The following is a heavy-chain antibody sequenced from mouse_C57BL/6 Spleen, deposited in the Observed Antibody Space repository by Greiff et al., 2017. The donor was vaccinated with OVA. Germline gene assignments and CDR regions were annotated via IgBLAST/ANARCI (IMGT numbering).Heavy chain of an antibody. V-gene: IGHV14-4*01. Sequence: EVQLQQSGAELVRPGASVKLSCTASGFNIKDDYMHWVKQRPEQGLEWIGWIDPENGDTEYASKFQGKATITADTSSNTAYLQLSRLTSEDTAVYYCTTLIRRGYAMDYWGQGTSVTVSS. CDR1: GFNIKDDY. J-gene: IGHJ4*01. CDR3: TTLIRRGYAMDY. CDR2: IDPENGDT.